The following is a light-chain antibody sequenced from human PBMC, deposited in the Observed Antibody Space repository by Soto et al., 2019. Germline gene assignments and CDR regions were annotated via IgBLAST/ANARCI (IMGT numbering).Light chain of an antibody. Sequence: QSALTQPASVSGSPGQLITISCTGTTSDVGSYNLVSWYQQHPGNAPKLMIYEGSKRPSGVSNRFFGSKSGNTASLTISGLQAEDEADYYCCSFARGSTLVFGGGTKVTVL. J-gene: IGLJ3*02. CDR1: TSDVGSYNL. CDR3: CSFARGSTLV. V-gene: IGLV2-23*01. CDR2: EGS.